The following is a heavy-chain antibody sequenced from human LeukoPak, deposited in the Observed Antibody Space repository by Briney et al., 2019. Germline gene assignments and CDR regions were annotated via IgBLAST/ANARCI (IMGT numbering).Heavy chain of an antibody. CDR2: IIPSFGTA. D-gene: IGHD6-19*01. Sequence: ASVKVSCKASGGTFSSYAISWVRQAPGQGLEWMGGIIPSFGTANYAQKFQARVTSTADESTSTAYMELSSLRPEDTAVYYCARASDGYSSGWESYYYMDVWGKGTTVTVSS. CDR1: GGTFSSYA. J-gene: IGHJ6*03. V-gene: IGHV1-69*13. CDR3: ARASDGYSSGWESYYYMDV.